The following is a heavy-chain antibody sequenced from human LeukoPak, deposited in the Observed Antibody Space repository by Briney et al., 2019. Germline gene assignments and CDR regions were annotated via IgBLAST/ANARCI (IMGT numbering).Heavy chain of an antibody. CDR1: GGSISSYY. CDR3: ARADSSSWFD. Sequence: SETLSLTCTVSGGSISSYYWSWIRQPPGRGLEWIGYIYYSGSTNYNPSLKSRVTISVDTSKNQFSLKLSSVTAADTAVYYCARADSSSWFDWGQGTLVTVSS. D-gene: IGHD6-13*01. J-gene: IGHJ4*02. CDR2: IYYSGST. V-gene: IGHV4-59*01.